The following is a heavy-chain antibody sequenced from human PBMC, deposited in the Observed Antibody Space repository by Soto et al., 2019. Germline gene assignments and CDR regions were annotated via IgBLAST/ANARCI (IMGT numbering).Heavy chain of an antibody. CDR3: AKEGSVVVTTRDAFDI. Sequence: EVQLLESGGGLVQPGGSLRLSCAASGFTLSSYAMSWVRQAPGKGLEWVSAISGSGGSTYYADSVKGRFTISRDNSKNTLYPQMNSLRAEDTAVYYCAKEGSVVVTTRDAFDIWGQGTMVTVSS. CDR1: GFTLSSYA. V-gene: IGHV3-23*01. D-gene: IGHD2-21*02. J-gene: IGHJ3*02. CDR2: ISGSGGST.